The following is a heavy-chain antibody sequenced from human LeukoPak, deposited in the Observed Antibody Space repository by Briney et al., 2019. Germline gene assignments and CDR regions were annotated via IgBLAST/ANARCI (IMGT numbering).Heavy chain of an antibody. CDR2: IRYDGSNK. V-gene: IGHV3-30*02. CDR1: GFTFSSYG. D-gene: IGHD3-3*01. Sequence: GGSLRLSCAAFGFTFSSYGMHWVRQAPGKGLEWVAFIRYDGSNKYYADSVKGRFTISRDNSKNTLYLQMNSLRAEDTAVYYCAKEPGGMEWLLSNWFDPWGQGTLVTVSS. J-gene: IGHJ5*02. CDR3: AKEPGGMEWLLSNWFDP.